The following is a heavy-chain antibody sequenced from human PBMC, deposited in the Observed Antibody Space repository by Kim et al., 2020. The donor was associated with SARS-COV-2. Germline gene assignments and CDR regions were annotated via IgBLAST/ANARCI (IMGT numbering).Heavy chain of an antibody. CDR1: GGSFSGYY. CDR2: INHSGST. V-gene: IGHV4-34*01. D-gene: IGHD4-17*01. CDR3: ARGDGDYSYWYFDL. Sequence: SQTLSLTCAVYGGSFSGYYWSWIRQPPGKGLEWIGEINHSGSTNYNPSLKSRVTISVDTSKNQFSLKLSSVTAADTAVYYCARGDGDYSYWYFDLCGRGT. J-gene: IGHJ2*01.